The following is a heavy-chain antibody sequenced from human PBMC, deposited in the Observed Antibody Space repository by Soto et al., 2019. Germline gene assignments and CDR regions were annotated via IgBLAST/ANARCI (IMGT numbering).Heavy chain of an antibody. D-gene: IGHD6-13*01. V-gene: IGHV3-30*18. Sequence: GGSLRLSCAAFGFTFSSYGMHWVRQAPGKGLEWVAVISYDGSNKYYADSVKGRFTISRDNSKNTLYLQMNSLRAEDTAVYYCAKESFTIGSSWYQLNWFDPWGQGTLVTVSS. J-gene: IGHJ5*02. CDR3: AKESFTIGSSWYQLNWFDP. CDR1: GFTFSSYG. CDR2: ISYDGSNK.